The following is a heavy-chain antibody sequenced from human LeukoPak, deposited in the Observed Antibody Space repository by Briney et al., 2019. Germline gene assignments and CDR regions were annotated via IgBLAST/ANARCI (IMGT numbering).Heavy chain of an antibody. D-gene: IGHD3-10*01. CDR2: INPSGGST. J-gene: IGHJ6*03. Sequence: ASVKVSCKASGYTFSSNYMHWVRQAPGQGLEWMGIINPSGGSTNYAQKFQGRVTMTRDTSTSTVYMELSSLRSEDTAVYYCARGPRITLVRGGQWYYYMDVWGKGTTVTISS. CDR1: GYTFSSNY. V-gene: IGHV1-46*01. CDR3: ARGPRITLVRGGQWYYYMDV.